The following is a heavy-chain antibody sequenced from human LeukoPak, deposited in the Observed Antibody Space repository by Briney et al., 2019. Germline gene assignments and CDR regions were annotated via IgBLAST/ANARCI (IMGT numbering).Heavy chain of an antibody. Sequence: PETLSLTCAVYGGSFSGYYWSWIRQPPGKGLEWIGEINHSGSTNYNPSLKSRVTISVDTSKNQFSLKLSSVTAADTAVYYCARGQVGRAGTFRIWAYFDHWGQGTLVIVSS. CDR2: INHSGST. CDR1: GGSFSGYY. J-gene: IGHJ4*02. D-gene: IGHD6-19*01. CDR3: ARGQVGRAGTFRIWAYFDH. V-gene: IGHV4-34*01.